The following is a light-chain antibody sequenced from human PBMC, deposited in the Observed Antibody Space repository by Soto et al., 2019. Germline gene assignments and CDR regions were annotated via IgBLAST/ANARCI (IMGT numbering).Light chain of an antibody. Sequence: DIQMTQSPSSLSASVGDRVTITCQASHDIGNYLNWYQQKPGKAPKLLIYDASSLESGVPSRFSGSGSGTEFTLTISSLQPDDYATYYCQHYDSSSATFGQGTRLEIK. CDR1: HDIGNY. J-gene: IGKJ5*01. CDR2: DAS. V-gene: IGKV1-5*01. CDR3: QHYDSSSAT.